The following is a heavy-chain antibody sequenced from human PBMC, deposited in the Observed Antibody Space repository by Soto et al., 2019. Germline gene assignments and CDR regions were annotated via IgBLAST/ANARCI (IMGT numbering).Heavy chain of an antibody. J-gene: IGHJ3*02. D-gene: IGHD3-10*01. Sequence: EVQLVESGGGLVQPGGSLRLSCAASGFTVSNNYMTWVRQAPGKGLEWVSIIYTGGSTYYADSVKGRFTISRHNSKNTLYLQMNSLRAEDTALYYCASVTGGFIRSYAFDTWGQGTVVTLSS. V-gene: IGHV3-53*04. CDR2: IYTGGST. CDR1: GFTVSNNY. CDR3: ASVTGGFIRSYAFDT.